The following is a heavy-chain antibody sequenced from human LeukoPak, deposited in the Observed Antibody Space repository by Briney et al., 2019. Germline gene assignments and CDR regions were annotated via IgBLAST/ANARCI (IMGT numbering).Heavy chain of an antibody. CDR1: GFTFTSYW. Sequence: GGSLRLSCAVSGFTFTSYWMSWVRQAPGKGLEWVANIKQDGSEMYYVDSVKGRFSISRDNAKNSLYLQMNSLRPDDTAVYYCARVLRSGNSGFAFDIWGQGTMVTVSS. CDR2: IKQDGSEM. V-gene: IGHV3-7*01. CDR3: ARVLRSGNSGFAFDI. D-gene: IGHD4-23*01. J-gene: IGHJ3*02.